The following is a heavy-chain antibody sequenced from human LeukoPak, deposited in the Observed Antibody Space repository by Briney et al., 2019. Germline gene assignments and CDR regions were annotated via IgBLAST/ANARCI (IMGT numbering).Heavy chain of an antibody. D-gene: IGHD6-13*01. CDR3: AREVAAARGSFDN. CDR1: GGSLSGYY. J-gene: IGHJ4*02. V-gene: IGHV4-34*01. CDR2: ISHKGNI. Sequence: SETLSLTCAVYGGSLSGYYWSWIRQSPGKGLEWIGEISHKGNINYNPSLKSRVTMSVDTSKNQFSLRLSSVTDADTAVFYCAREVAAARGSFDNWGQGSLVTVSS.